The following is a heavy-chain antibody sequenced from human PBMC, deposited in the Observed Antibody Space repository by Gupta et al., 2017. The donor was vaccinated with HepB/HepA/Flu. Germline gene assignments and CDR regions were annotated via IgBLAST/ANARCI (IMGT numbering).Heavy chain of an antibody. D-gene: IGHD1-26*01. J-gene: IGHJ4*02. V-gene: IGHV3-21*01. Sequence: EVQLVESGGGLVKPGGSLRLSCAASGFTFSSYSMNWVRQAPGKGLEWVSSISSSSSYIYYADSVKGRFTISRDNAKNSLYLQMNSLRAEDTAVYYCARDTLVGATNDYWGQGTLVTVSS. CDR1: GFTFSSYS. CDR3: ARDTLVGATNDY. CDR2: ISSSSSYI.